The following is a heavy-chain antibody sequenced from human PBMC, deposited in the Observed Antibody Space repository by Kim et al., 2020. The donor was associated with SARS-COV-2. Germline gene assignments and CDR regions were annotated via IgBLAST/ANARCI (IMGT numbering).Heavy chain of an antibody. J-gene: IGHJ4*02. D-gene: IGHD5-18*01. V-gene: IGHV3-30*18. CDR1: GFTFSSYG. CDR2: ISYDGSNN. Sequence: GGSLRLSCAASGFTFSSYGMHWFRQAPGKGLEWVAVISYDGSNNYYADSVKGRFTISRDNSKNTLYLQMNSLRAEDTAVYYCAKGVWIQDYWGQGTPVTVSS. CDR3: AKGVWIQDY.